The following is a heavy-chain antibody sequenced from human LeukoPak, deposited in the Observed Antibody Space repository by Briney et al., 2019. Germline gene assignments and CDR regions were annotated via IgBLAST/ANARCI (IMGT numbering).Heavy chain of an antibody. D-gene: IGHD3-22*01. CDR1: GFTFSNAW. V-gene: IGHV3-15*01. J-gene: IGHJ4*02. Sequence: GGSLRLSCAASGFTFSNAWMSWVRQAPGKGLEWVGRIKSKTDGGTTDYAAPVKGRFTISRDDSKNTLYLQMDSLRTEDTAMYYCTTVGHPDRRSGYFSTAYYWGQGTLVTVSS. CDR2: IKSKTDGGTT. CDR3: TTVGHPDRRSGYFSTAYY.